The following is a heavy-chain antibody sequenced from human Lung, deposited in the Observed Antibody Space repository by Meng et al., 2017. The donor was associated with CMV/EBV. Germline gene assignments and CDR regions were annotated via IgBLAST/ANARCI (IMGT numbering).Heavy chain of an antibody. CDR3: ARGNYDLGGALDV. Sequence: SCGSIRSGNCYSNWLRPHPGTGLEWIASIYYTGSTYYNPSLNSRVTISLDTSGNQFSLKLSSVSAADTAVYYCARGNYDLGGALDVWGQGTTVTVSS. CDR2: IYYTGST. CDR1: CGSIRSGNCY. J-gene: IGHJ6*02. D-gene: IGHD3-10*01. V-gene: IGHV4-31*02.